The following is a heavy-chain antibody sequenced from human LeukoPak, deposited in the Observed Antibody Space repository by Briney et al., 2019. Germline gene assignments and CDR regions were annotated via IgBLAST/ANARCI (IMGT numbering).Heavy chain of an antibody. V-gene: IGHV3-49*04. CDR3: TRVESDSSGYYYYFDY. CDR1: GFTFGDYA. CDR2: IRSKAYGGTT. J-gene: IGHJ4*02. Sequence: GRSLRLSCTASGFTFGDYAMSWVRQAPGKGLEWVGFIRSKAYGGTTEYAASVKGRFTISRDDSKSIAYLQMNSLKTEDTAVYYCTRVESDSSGYYYYFDYRGEATLVTVSS. D-gene: IGHD3-22*01.